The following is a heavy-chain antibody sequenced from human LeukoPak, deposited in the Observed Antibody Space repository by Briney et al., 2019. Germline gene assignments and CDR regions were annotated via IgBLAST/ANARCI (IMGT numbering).Heavy chain of an antibody. CDR3: ARDWEDGSGANWFDP. D-gene: IGHD3-10*01. CDR1: GGTFSSYA. J-gene: IGHJ5*02. V-gene: IGHV1-69*13. CDR2: IIPIFGTA. Sequence: ASVKVSCKASGGTFSSYAISWVRQAPGQGLEWMGGIIPIFGTANYAQKFQGRVTITADESTSTAYMELNSLRSEDTAVYYCARDWEDGSGANWFDPWGQGTLVTVSS.